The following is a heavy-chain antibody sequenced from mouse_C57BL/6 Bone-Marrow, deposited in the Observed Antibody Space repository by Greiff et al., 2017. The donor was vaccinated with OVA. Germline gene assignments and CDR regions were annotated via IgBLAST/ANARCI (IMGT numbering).Heavy chain of an antibody. D-gene: IGHD2-5*01. CDR1: GYTFTSYG. CDR3: ARGSYYSNYLAY. V-gene: IGHV1-81*01. Sequence: QVQLQQSGAELARPGASVKLSCKASGYTFTSYGISWVKQRTGQGLEWIGEIYPTSGNTYYNEKFKGKATLTADKSSSTAYMELRSLTSEDSAVYFCARGSYYSNYLAYWGQGTLVTVSA. J-gene: IGHJ3*01. CDR2: IYPTSGNT.